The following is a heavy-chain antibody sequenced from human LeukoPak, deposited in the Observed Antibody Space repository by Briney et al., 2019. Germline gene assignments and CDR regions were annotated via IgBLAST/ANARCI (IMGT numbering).Heavy chain of an antibody. CDR2: ISDSGST. CDR1: GCTFSSYA. CDR3: AKTISGYCSRTSCLNWFDP. Sequence: GGSLRLSCAASGCTFSSYAMSWVRQAPGKGLEWVSTISDSGSTYYADSVKGRFTISRDNAKNTVYLQMNSLRAEDAAVYFCAKTISGYCSRTSCLNWFDPWGQGTLVTVSS. J-gene: IGHJ5*02. D-gene: IGHD2-2*03. V-gene: IGHV3-23*01.